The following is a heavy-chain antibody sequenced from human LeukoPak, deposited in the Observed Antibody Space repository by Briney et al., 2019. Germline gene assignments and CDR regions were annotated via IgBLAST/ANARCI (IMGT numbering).Heavy chain of an antibody. Sequence: GRSLRLSCAASGFTFDDYAMHWVRQAPGKGLEWVSGISWNSGSIGYADSVKGRFTISRDNDKNSLYLQMNSLRAEDMALYYCAKGIDSGYDSGLFDYWGQGTLVTVSS. V-gene: IGHV3-9*03. CDR3: AKGIDSGYDSGLFDY. D-gene: IGHD5-12*01. J-gene: IGHJ4*02. CDR1: GFTFDDYA. CDR2: ISWNSGSI.